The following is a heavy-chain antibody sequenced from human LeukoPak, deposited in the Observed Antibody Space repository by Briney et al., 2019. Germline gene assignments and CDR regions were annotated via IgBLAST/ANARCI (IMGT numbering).Heavy chain of an antibody. D-gene: IGHD3-22*01. CDR2: INPNSGGT. CDR1: GYTFTGYY. V-gene: IGHV1-2*02. Sequence: GASVNVSCKASGYTFTGYYMHWVRQAPGQGLEWMGWINPNSGGTNYAQRFQGRVTMTRDTSISTAYMELSRLRSDDTAVYYCARHRASSSDYILWIDHWGQGTLVTVSS. J-gene: IGHJ4*02. CDR3: ARHRASSSDYILWIDH.